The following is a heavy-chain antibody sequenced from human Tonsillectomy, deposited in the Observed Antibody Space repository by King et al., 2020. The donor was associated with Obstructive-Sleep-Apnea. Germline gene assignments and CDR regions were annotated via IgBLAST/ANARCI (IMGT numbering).Heavy chain of an antibody. CDR2: ISGSGGST. CDR3: ATDGGSYWLRHGFDI. Sequence: VQLVESGGGLVQPGGSLRLSCAASGFTFSSYAMSWVRQAPGKGLEWVSGISGSGGSTYYADSVKGRFTISRDNAKNTLYLQMNSLRAEATAVYYCATDGGSYWLRHGFDIWGHGTMVTVSP. D-gene: IGHD1-26*01. V-gene: IGHV3-23*04. J-gene: IGHJ3*02. CDR1: GFTFSSYA.